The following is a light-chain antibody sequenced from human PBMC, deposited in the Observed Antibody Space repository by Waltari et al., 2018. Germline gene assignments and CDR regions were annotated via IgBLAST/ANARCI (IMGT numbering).Light chain of an antibody. V-gene: IGKV1-5*03. Sequence: DIQMTQSPSTLSASVGDRVTITCRARQKINTWLAWHQQKPGKAPNLLIYKASRLESWVPSRFSGSGSGTEFTLTISSLQPDDFSTYYCLQYNGEPRTFGQGTKVEVK. CDR1: QKINTW. J-gene: IGKJ1*01. CDR3: LQYNGEPRT. CDR2: KAS.